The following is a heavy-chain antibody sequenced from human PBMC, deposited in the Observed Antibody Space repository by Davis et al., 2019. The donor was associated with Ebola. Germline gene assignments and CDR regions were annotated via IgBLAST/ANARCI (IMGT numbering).Heavy chain of an antibody. CDR3: AKDYDFWSGKDY. D-gene: IGHD3-3*01. CDR2: ISGSGGST. V-gene: IGHV3-23*01. Sequence: PGGSLRLSCAASGFTVSSNFMSWVRQAPGKGLEWVSAISGSGGSTYYADSVKGRFTISRDNSKNTLYLQMNSLRAEDTAVYYCAKDYDFWSGKDYWGQGTLVTVSS. J-gene: IGHJ4*02. CDR1: GFTVSSNF.